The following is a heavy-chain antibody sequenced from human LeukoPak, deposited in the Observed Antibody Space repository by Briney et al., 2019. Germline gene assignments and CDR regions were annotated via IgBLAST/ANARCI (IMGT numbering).Heavy chain of an antibody. D-gene: IGHD3-22*01. V-gene: IGHV3-33*06. J-gene: IGHJ4*02. CDR2: IWSDGSNM. CDR3: AKDYYDSSGPDY. Sequence: TGGSLRLSCAASGFYFNNYAMHWVRQAPGEGLQWVAVIWSDGSNMYYTDSVKGRFTISRDNSKNTVYLQMSSLRAEDTAVYYCAKDYYDSSGPDYWGQGTLVTVSS. CDR1: GFYFNNYA.